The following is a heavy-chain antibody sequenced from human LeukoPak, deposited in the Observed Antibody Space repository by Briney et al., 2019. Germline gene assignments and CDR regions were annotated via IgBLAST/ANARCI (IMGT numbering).Heavy chain of an antibody. CDR3: ARDLGGYGSSGYYFGY. D-gene: IGHD3-22*01. CDR1: GFTFSNYG. CDR2: ISGRGDST. J-gene: IGHJ4*02. Sequence: GGSLRLSCAGSGFTFSNYGMTWVRQAPGKGLEWVSAISGRGDSTRYGESVKGRFTVSRDNARSSLYLQMNSLRAEDTAVYYCARDLGGYGSSGYYFGYWGQGTLVTVSS. V-gene: IGHV3-21*01.